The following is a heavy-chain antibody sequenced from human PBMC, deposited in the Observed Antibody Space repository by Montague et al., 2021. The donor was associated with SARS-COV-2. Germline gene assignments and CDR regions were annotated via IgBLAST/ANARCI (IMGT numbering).Heavy chain of an antibody. J-gene: IGHJ6*02. V-gene: IGHV4-31*03. Sequence: TLSLTCTVSGGSISSGGCYWSWVRQPPGKGLDWIGYIFYRGGTYYNPCLKSRVSMSIDTSKIQFSLNLTAVTAADTDFYYCARASYYVMTSKAYAMDVWGQGTTVTVSS. CDR2: IFYRGGT. CDR3: ARASYYVMTSKAYAMDV. CDR1: GGSISSGGCY. D-gene: IGHD3-16*01.